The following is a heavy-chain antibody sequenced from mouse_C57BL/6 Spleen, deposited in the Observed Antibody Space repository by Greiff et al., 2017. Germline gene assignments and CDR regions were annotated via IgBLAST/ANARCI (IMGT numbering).Heavy chain of an antibody. CDR3: ARVPYYGSSYRGYYFDY. CDR1: GYAFSSYW. J-gene: IGHJ2*01. V-gene: IGHV1-80*01. Sequence: VQLQQSGAELVKPGASVKISCKASGYAFSSYWMNWVKQRPGKGLEWIGQIYPGDGDTNYNGKFKGKATLTADKSSSTAYMQLSSLTSEDSAVYFCARVPYYGSSYRGYYFDYWGQGTTLTVSS. D-gene: IGHD1-1*01. CDR2: IYPGDGDT.